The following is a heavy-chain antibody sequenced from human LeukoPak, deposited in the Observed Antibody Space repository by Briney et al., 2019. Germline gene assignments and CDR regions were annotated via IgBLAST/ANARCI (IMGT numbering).Heavy chain of an antibody. CDR2: IYTSGST. D-gene: IGHD3-3*01. CDR1: GGSLSSGSYY. J-gene: IGHJ6*03. Sequence: SQTLSLTCTVSGGSLSSGSYYWSWIRQPAGKGLEWIGRIYTSGSTNYNPSLKSRVTISVDTSKNQFSLKLSSVTAADTAVYYCARDPDFWSGYSYYYYYMDVWGKGTTVTVSS. V-gene: IGHV4-61*02. CDR3: ARDPDFWSGYSYYYYYMDV.